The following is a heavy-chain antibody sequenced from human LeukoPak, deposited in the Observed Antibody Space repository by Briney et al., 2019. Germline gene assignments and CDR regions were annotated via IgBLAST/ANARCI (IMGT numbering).Heavy chain of an antibody. D-gene: IGHD5-18*01. V-gene: IGHV4-59*01. CDR3: ARDHATGMAPDY. CDR2: INYSGST. Sequence: SETLSLTCTVSGGSIRSYYWSWIRQPPGKGLEWIGYINYSGSTNYNPSLKSRVTMSTDTSKNQFSLKMTSVTAADTAMYYCARDHATGMAPDYWGQGTLVTVCS. CDR1: GGSIRSYY. J-gene: IGHJ4*02.